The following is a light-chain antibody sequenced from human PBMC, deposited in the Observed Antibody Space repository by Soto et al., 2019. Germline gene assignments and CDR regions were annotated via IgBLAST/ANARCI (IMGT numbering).Light chain of an antibody. J-gene: IGKJ1*01. CDR2: GAS. Sequence: EIVMTQSPATLSLSPGDRVTLSCWASQYINSNVAWYQQKRGQAPRILIYGASTRYTGIPARFSGSGSGTEFTLTISSLQSEDFAVYYCQQYNNWPRTFGQGTRVEIK. V-gene: IGKV3-15*01. CDR3: QQYNNWPRT. CDR1: QYINSN.